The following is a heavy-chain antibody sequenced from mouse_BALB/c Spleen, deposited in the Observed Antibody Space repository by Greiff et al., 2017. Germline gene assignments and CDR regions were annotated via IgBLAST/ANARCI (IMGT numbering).Heavy chain of an antibody. CDR2: IFPGDGST. Sequence: VKLMESGAELVKPGASVKLSCKASGYTFTSYDINWVRQRPEQGLEWIGWIFPGDGSTKYNEKFKVKATLTTDKSSSTAYMQLSRLTSEDSAFYYCAREEYDDAMDYWGQGTSVTVSS. J-gene: IGHJ4*01. CDR3: AREEYDDAMDY. CDR1: GYTFTSYD. V-gene: IGHV1-85*01. D-gene: IGHD2-14*01.